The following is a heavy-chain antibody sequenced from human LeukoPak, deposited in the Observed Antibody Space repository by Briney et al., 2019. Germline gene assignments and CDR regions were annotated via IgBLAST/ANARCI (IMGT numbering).Heavy chain of an antibody. J-gene: IGHJ4*02. Sequence: AGGSLRLSCAASGFTFSSYSMNWVRQAPGKGLEWVSGISWNSGSIGYADSVKGRFTISRDNAKNSLYLQMNSLRAEDTALYYCAKDTQTMVRGSYFDYWGQGTLVTVSS. CDR1: GFTFSSYS. V-gene: IGHV3-9*01. CDR2: ISWNSGSI. CDR3: AKDTQTMVRGSYFDY. D-gene: IGHD3-10*01.